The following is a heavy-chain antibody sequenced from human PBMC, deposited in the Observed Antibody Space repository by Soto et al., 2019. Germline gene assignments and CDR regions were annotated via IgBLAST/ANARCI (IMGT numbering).Heavy chain of an antibody. V-gene: IGHV6-1*01. CDR2: TYYRSKWYN. CDR3: ARDGKGGGRYGPERYYYYGMDV. J-gene: IGHJ6*02. Sequence: SQTLSLTFAISGDGVSCNSAAWNWIRQSPSRGLEWLGRTYYRSKWYNDYAVSVKSRITINPDTSKNQFSLQLNSVTPEDTAVYYCARDGKGGGRYGPERYYYYGMDVWGQGTAVTVSS. D-gene: IGHD6-19*01. CDR1: GDGVSCNSAA.